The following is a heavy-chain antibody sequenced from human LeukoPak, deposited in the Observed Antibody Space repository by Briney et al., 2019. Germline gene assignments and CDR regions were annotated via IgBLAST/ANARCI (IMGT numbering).Heavy chain of an antibody. CDR2: IFYSGKT. Sequence: SETLSLTCTVSNGSMTSDSYYWAWVRQPPGKGLEWIGTIFYSGKTYYSASLKSRVTVSLDTSKKNFSLRLSSVTAAATAVYYCARLRIVATWFDAWGQGALVTVSS. CDR3: ARLRIVATWFDA. CDR1: NGSMTSDSYY. J-gene: IGHJ5*02. D-gene: IGHD5-12*01. V-gene: IGHV4-39*02.